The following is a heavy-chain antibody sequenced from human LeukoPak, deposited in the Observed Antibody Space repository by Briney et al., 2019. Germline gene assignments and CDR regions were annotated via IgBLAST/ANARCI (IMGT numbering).Heavy chain of an antibody. D-gene: IGHD2-2*01. Sequence: GGSLRLSCAASGFTVSSNNMSCVREAPGKGLEWVSDIYSGGSTYYADSVKGRFTISRDNSKNTLYLQMNSLRAEDTAVYYCARGEYQLPQGNWGQGTLVTVSS. CDR3: ARGEYQLPQGN. V-gene: IGHV3-66*02. J-gene: IGHJ4*02. CDR2: IYSGGST. CDR1: GFTVSSNN.